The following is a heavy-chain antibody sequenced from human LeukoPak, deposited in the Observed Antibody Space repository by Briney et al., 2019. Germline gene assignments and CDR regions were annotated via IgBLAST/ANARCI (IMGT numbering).Heavy chain of an antibody. V-gene: IGHV4-4*07. Sequence: SETLSLTCTVSGGSINSYYWSWIRQPAGKGLEWIGRIYTSGSSNYNPSLKSRVTMSVDTSKNQFSLRLTSVPAAGTAVYYCARAAYGDYRYYYFYLDVWGKGTTVTVSS. D-gene: IGHD4-17*01. CDR1: GGSINSYY. CDR3: ARAAYGDYRYYYFYLDV. CDR2: IYTSGSS. J-gene: IGHJ6*03.